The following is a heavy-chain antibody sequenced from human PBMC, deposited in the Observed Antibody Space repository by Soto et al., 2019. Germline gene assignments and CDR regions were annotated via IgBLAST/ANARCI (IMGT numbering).Heavy chain of an antibody. Sequence: ASVKVSCKASGYTFTGYYMHWVRQAPGQGLEWMGWINPNSGGTNYAQKFQGRVTMTRDTSISTAYMELSRLRSDDTAVYYCARGGLYNWNDDWFDPWGQGTLVTVS. CDR1: GYTFTGYY. CDR2: INPNSGGT. CDR3: ARGGLYNWNDDWFDP. J-gene: IGHJ5*02. D-gene: IGHD1-1*01. V-gene: IGHV1-2*02.